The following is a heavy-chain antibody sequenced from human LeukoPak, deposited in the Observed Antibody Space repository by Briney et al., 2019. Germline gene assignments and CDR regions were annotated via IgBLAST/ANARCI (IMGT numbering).Heavy chain of an antibody. J-gene: IGHJ4*02. CDR1: GFTFSSYW. Sequence: PGGSLRLSCGASGFTFSSYWMHWVRQAPGKGLVWVSRIKSDGSSTSYADSVKGRFTISRDNAKNSLYLQMNSLRAEDTAVYYCARRSLWGVPAYYFDYWGQGTLVTVSS. CDR2: IKSDGSST. D-gene: IGHD3-16*01. V-gene: IGHV3-74*01. CDR3: ARRSLWGVPAYYFDY.